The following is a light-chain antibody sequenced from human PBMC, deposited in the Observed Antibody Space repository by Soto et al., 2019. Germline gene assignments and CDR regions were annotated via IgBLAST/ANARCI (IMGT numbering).Light chain of an antibody. CDR3: QHYKSWPLT. Sequence: EIVMTQSPATLSVSAGERATLSCRSSQPVSSNLAWYQQKPGQAPRLLIYGVSTRATGIPARFSGSGAGTEFTLTISSLQSEDFAVYYCQHYKSWPLTFGGGTKVDIK. CDR2: GVS. CDR1: QPVSSN. J-gene: IGKJ4*01. V-gene: IGKV3-15*01.